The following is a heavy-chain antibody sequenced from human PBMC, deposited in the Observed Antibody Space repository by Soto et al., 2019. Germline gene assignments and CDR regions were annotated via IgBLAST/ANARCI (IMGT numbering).Heavy chain of an antibody. V-gene: IGHV3-23*01. D-gene: IGHD6-6*01. J-gene: IGHJ4*02. CDR3: AKGQGTSMAIFEY. Sequence: EVQLLESGGGLVQPGGSLRLSCAATGFTFSNYGMNWVHQAPGKGLEWVSAMSAGGSSTYYADSVKGRFIISRDNSKNTLFLQIDSLRDEDTAVYYCAKGQGTSMAIFEYWGQGTLVTVSS. CDR2: MSAGGSST. CDR1: GFTFSNYG.